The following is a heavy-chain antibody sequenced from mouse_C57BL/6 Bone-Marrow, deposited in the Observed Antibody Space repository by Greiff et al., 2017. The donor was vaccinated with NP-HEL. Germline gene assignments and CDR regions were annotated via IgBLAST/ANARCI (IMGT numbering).Heavy chain of an antibody. CDR1: GFTFSSYA. Sequence: EVKVEESGGGLVKPGGSLKLSCAASGFTFSSYAMSWVRQTPEKRLEWVATISDGGSYTYYPDNVKGRFTISRDNAKNNLYLQMSHLKSEDTAMYYCARERSDSSGYLQAMDYWGQGTSVTVSS. D-gene: IGHD3-2*02. CDR2: ISDGGSYT. J-gene: IGHJ4*01. CDR3: ARERSDSSGYLQAMDY. V-gene: IGHV5-4*01.